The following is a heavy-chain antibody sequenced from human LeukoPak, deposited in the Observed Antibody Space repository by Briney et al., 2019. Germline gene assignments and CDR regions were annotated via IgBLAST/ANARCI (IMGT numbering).Heavy chain of an antibody. D-gene: IGHD5-24*01. CDR2: VIPIFGTA. CDR1: GGTFSSYA. Sequence: ASVKVSCKASGGTFSSYAISWVRQAHGQGLEWMGGVIPIFGTANYAQKFQGRVTITTDESTSTAYMELSSLRSEDTAVYYCASFGGRDGYETDGFDYWGQGTLVTVSS. J-gene: IGHJ4*02. V-gene: IGHV1-69*05. CDR3: ASFGGRDGYETDGFDY.